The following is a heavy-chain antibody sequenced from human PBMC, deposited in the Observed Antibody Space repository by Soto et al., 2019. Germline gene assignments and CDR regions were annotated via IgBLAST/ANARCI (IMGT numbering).Heavy chain of an antibody. J-gene: IGHJ4*02. Sequence: QVQLVESGGDLVKPGGSLRLSCAASGFTFSNYYMSWIRQAPGKGLEWLSYIDSSGSTIYYADSVKGRFTISRDNAKNSLYLQMNSLRAEDTAMYYCARRAYDSSGYYATDFDYWGQGTLVTVSS. CDR1: GFTFSNYY. CDR2: IDSSGSTI. CDR3: ARRAYDSSGYYATDFDY. V-gene: IGHV3-11*01. D-gene: IGHD3-22*01.